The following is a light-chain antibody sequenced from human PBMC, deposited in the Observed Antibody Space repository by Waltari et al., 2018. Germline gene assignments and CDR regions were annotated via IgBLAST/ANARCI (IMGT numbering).Light chain of an antibody. V-gene: IGLV2-14*03. Sequence: NLVSGYKRYPGKAPTLLCYYVNKRASWVFNRFSGSKSGNAASLTISGLQAEDEAHYHCSSYTASSTWVFGGGTKVTVL. J-gene: IGLJ3*02. CDR3: SSYTASSTWV. CDR1: NL. CDR2: YVN.